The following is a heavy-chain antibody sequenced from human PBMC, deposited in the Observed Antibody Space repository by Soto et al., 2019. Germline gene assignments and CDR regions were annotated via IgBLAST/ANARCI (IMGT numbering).Heavy chain of an antibody. CDR3: AKHSEYQLMSWLDP. V-gene: IGHV3-23*01. D-gene: IGHD2-2*01. J-gene: IGHJ5*02. Sequence: GGSLRLSCAASGFSFSTYAMSWVRQAPGKGLEWVSGISAGGGNTYYADSVRGRFTISRDNSKNTVDLQISSLRAEDTALYYCAKHSEYQLMSWLDPWGLGTLVTVSS. CDR2: ISAGGGNT. CDR1: GFSFSTYA.